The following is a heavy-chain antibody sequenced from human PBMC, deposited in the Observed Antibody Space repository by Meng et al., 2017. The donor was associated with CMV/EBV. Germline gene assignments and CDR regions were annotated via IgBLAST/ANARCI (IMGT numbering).Heavy chain of an antibody. Sequence: SLKISCAASGFVFEYYAMHWVRQAPGQGLEWVSGINWNSDTMDYADSVKGRFTISRDNAKNSLYLQMNNLRAEDAAFYYCAKNMDGQLVRGHFDSWGQGTLVTVSS. D-gene: IGHD6-6*01. CDR2: INWNSDTM. V-gene: IGHV3-9*01. CDR1: GFVFEYYA. CDR3: AKNMDGQLVRGHFDS. J-gene: IGHJ4*02.